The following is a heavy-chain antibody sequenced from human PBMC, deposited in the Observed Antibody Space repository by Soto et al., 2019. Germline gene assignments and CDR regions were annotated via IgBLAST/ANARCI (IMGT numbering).Heavy chain of an antibody. Sequence: SETLSLTCTVSGASLNSYYWNWIRQPPGGGLEWLGFISYSGTTNYNPSLRSRVAISIDPSKNQFSLKLTSVTAEDTAVYHCATGTEIPQYYYRGLDVWGQGATVTVSS. CDR1: GASLNSYY. D-gene: IGHD2-21*02. CDR3: ATGTEIPQYYYRGLDV. CDR2: ISYSGTT. V-gene: IGHV4-59*01. J-gene: IGHJ6*02.